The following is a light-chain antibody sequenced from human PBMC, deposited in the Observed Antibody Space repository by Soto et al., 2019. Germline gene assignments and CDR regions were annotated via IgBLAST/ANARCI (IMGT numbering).Light chain of an antibody. J-gene: IGLJ7*01. CDR1: SSNIGSNY. CDR3: ATWDDSLNAAV. Sequence: QSVLTQPPSASGTPGQRVTISCSGSSSNIGSNYVYCYQQLPGTAPKLLIYINDQRPSGVTARFSGSTSGTSASLAISGLQSDDEAHYYCATWDDSLNAAVFGGGTQLTVL. V-gene: IGLV1-44*01. CDR2: IND.